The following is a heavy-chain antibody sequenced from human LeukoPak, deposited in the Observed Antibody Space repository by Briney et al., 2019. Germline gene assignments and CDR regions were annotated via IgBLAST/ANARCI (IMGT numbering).Heavy chain of an antibody. CDR2: IYYSGST. CDR3: AGVARNDYSNYGWFDP. Sequence: SETLSLACTVSGGSISSYYWSWIRQPPGKGLEWIGYIYYSGSTNYNPSLKSRVTISVDTSKNQFSLKLSSVTAADTAVYYCAGVARNDYSNYGWFDPWGQGTLVTVSS. CDR1: GGSISSYY. J-gene: IGHJ5*02. V-gene: IGHV4-59*01. D-gene: IGHD4-11*01.